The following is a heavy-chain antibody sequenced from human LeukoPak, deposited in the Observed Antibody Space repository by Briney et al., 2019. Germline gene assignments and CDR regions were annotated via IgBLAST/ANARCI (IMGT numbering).Heavy chain of an antibody. D-gene: IGHD2-2*02. J-gene: IGHJ4*02. CDR3: VRDSYTNTWHFQEKDY. CDR2: IKQDGSEK. Sequence: PGGSLRLSCVVSGLTSTGYSMTWVRQAPGKGLEWVANIKQDGSEKYYVDSVKGRFTISRDNAKNSLFLQMNSLRAEDTAIYYCVRDSYTNTWHFQEKDYWGQGTLVTVSS. CDR1: GLTSTGYS. V-gene: IGHV3-7*01.